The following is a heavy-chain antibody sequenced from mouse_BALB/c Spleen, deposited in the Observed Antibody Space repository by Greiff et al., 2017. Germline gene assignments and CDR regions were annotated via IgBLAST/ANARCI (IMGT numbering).Heavy chain of an antibody. CDR3: ARGWDRAYFDY. CDR1: GYSFTSYY. CDR2: IDPFNGGT. V-gene: IGHV1S135*01. D-gene: IGHD3-3*01. Sequence: VQLQQSGPELMKPGASVKISCKASGYSFTSYYMHWVKQSHEKSLEWIGYIDPFNGGTSYNQKFKGKATLTVNKSSSTAYMHLSSLTSEDSAVYYYARGWDRAYFDYWGQGTTLTVSS. J-gene: IGHJ2*01.